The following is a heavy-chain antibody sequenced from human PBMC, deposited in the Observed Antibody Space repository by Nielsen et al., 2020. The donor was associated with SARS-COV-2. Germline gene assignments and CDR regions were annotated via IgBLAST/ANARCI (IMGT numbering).Heavy chain of an antibody. J-gene: IGHJ4*02. CDR3: ARTYYGGNSAFFDY. V-gene: IGHV2-70*11. CDR2: IDWDDDK. Sequence: SGPTLAKPPQTLTLPCTFSGFSLSTSGMCVSWIRQPPGQALEWLARIDWDDDKYYSTSLKTRLTISKDTSKNQVVLTMTNMDPVDTATYYCARTYYGGNSAFFDYWGQGTLVTVSS. D-gene: IGHD4-23*01. CDR1: GFSLSTSGMC.